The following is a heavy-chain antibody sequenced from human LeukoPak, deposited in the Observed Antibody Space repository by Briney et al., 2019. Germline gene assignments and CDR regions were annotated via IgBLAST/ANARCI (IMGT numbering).Heavy chain of an antibody. CDR3: ARLTGYSPNVNFDY. V-gene: IGHV5-51*01. CDR2: IYPGDSNT. Sequence: GESLKISCKGSGYGFTTYWIGWVRQMPGKGLDWMGIIYPGDSNTRYSPSFQGQVTISADKSISTAYLQWSSLKASDTAMYYCARLTGYSPNVNFDYWGQGTLVTVSS. D-gene: IGHD2-15*01. J-gene: IGHJ4*02. CDR1: GYGFTTYW.